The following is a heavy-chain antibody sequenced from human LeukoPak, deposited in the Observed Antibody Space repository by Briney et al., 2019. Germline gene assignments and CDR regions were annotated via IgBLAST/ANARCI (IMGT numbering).Heavy chain of an antibody. V-gene: IGHV4-39*07. CDR1: GFTFSSYA. D-gene: IGHD2-8*01. CDR3: ARDLIIQGDAFDI. CDR2: IYCSGST. J-gene: IGHJ3*02. Sequence: GSLRLSCAASGFTFSSYAMSWVRQAPGKGLEWIGSIYCSGSTYYNPSLKSRVTISVDTSKNQFSLKLSSVTAADTAVYYCARDLIIQGDAFDIWGQGTMVTVSS.